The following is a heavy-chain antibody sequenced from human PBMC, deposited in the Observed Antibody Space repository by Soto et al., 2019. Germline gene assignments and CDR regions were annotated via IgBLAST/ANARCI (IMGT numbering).Heavy chain of an antibody. CDR3: ARDTFGGAYDFLH. D-gene: IGHD3-3*01. J-gene: IGHJ4*02. CDR1: GFTVSSFY. CDR2: ISSGGST. Sequence: EVQLVESGGGLVQHGGSLRLSCAASGFTVSSFYMTWVRQAPGKGLQWVAVISSGGSTYYADSVKGRFTISRDNSKNTLYLEMNSLRAEDTAVYYCARDTFGGAYDFLHGGQGTLVTVSS. V-gene: IGHV3-66*01.